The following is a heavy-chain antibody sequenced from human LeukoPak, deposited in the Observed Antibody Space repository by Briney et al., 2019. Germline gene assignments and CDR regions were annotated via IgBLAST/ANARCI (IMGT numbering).Heavy chain of an antibody. CDR1: GFTVSSNY. V-gene: IGHV3-66*01. J-gene: IGHJ6*02. D-gene: IGHD5-24*01. CDR3: ASRDKGHYYGMDV. Sequence: GGSLRLSCAASGFTVSSNYMSWVRQAPGKGLEWVSLLYSSGVTYYAESVKGRFTISRDNSKNTLYLQMNSLRAEDTAVYYCASRDKGHYYGMDVWGQGTTVTVSS. CDR2: LYSSGVT.